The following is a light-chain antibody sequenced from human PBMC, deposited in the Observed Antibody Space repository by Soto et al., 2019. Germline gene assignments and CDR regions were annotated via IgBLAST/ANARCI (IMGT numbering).Light chain of an antibody. Sequence: QSVLTQPPSVSGAPGQRVTISCTGSSSNIGAGHAVHWYQQLPGTAPKLLIHSNNNRPSGVPDRFSGSKSGTSASLAISGLQSGDEADYYCAAWDDSLNGVIFGGGTKVTVL. CDR1: SSNIGAGHA. CDR2: SNN. V-gene: IGLV1-40*01. J-gene: IGLJ2*01. CDR3: AAWDDSLNGVI.